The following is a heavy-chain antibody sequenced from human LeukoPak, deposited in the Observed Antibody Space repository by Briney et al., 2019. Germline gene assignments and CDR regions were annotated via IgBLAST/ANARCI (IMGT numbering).Heavy chain of an antibody. CDR3: AKVSSSESFSFDY. CDR1: GFTFSDHY. J-gene: IGHJ4*02. D-gene: IGHD5/OR15-5a*01. V-gene: IGHV3-72*01. CDR2: IRKKVNSYTA. Sequence: GGSLRLSCEASGFTFSDHYMDWVRQAPGKGQDWVGRIRKKVNSYTAEYAASVKGRFTISRDDSKNFLYLQMNSLKTEDTAVYYCAKVSSSESFSFDYWGQGTQVTVSS.